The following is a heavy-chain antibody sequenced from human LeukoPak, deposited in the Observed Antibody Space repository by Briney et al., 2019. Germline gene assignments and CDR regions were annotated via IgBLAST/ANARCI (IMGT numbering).Heavy chain of an antibody. D-gene: IGHD3-10*02. V-gene: IGHV3-7*01. J-gene: IGHJ6*03. CDR3: ARAGRKSRGVDLVRKKETGYYYYMDV. Sequence: GGSLRLSCAASRFTFSDYYMTWVRQAPGRGLEWVANIKEDGSEKNYVDSVKGRFTISRDNAKNSLYLQMNSLRAEDTAVYYCARAGRKSRGVDLVRKKETGYYYYMDVWGKGTTVTVSS. CDR1: RFTFSDYY. CDR2: IKEDGSEK.